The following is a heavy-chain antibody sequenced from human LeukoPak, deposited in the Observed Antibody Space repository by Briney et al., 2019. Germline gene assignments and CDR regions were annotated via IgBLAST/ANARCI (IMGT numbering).Heavy chain of an antibody. CDR2: IWYDGSNK. CDR3: ARGDPTVTTKQNLDY. V-gene: IGHV3-33*01. D-gene: IGHD4-17*01. CDR1: EFSFSNYD. Sequence: GGSLRLSCAASEFSFSNYDMHWVRQAPGKGLEWVAVIWYDGSNKYYADSVKGRFTISRDNSKNTLYLQMNSLRVEDTAVYYCARGDPTVTTKQNLDYWGQGTLVTASS. J-gene: IGHJ4*02.